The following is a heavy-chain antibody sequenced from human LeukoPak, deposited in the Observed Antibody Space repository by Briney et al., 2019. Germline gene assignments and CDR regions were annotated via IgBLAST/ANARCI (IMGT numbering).Heavy chain of an antibody. D-gene: IGHD6-13*01. CDR1: GYTFTSYY. J-gene: IGHJ4*02. CDR3: ERVRQLVLFDY. CDR2: INPSGGST. V-gene: IGHV1-46*01. Sequence: EASVKVSCKASGYTFTSYYMHWVRQAPGQGLEWMGIINPSGGSTSYAQKFQGRVTITRDTPASTAYMELSSLRSEDMAVYYCERVRQLVLFDYWGQGTLVTVSS.